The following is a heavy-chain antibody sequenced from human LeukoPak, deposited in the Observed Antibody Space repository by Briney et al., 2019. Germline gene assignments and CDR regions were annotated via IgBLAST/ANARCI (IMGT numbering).Heavy chain of an antibody. CDR3: VIYGSGIKRFDY. Sequence: SQTLYLTCTVSGGSISSGDYYWGWIRQPPGKGLEWIGSIYYSGSTYYNPSLKSRVTISVDTSKNQFSLKLSSVTAADTAVYYCVIYGSGIKRFDYWGQGTLVTVSS. V-gene: IGHV4-39*01. CDR1: GGSISSGDYY. CDR2: IYYSGST. J-gene: IGHJ4*02. D-gene: IGHD3-10*01.